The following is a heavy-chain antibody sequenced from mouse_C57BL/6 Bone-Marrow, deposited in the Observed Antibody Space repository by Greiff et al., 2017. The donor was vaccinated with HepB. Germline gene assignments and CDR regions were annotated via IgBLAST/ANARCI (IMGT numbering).Heavy chain of an antibody. CDR1: GYTFTSYT. CDR3: AHYYGSRGFDY. CDR2: INPSSGYT. V-gene: IGHV1-4*01. J-gene: IGHJ2*01. Sequence: QVQLKQSGAELARPGASVKMSCKASGYTFTSYTMHWVKQRPGQGLEWIGYINPSSGYTKYNQKFKDKATLTADKSSSTAYMLLSSLTSEDSAVYFCAHYYGSRGFDYWGQGTTLTVSS. D-gene: IGHD1-1*01.